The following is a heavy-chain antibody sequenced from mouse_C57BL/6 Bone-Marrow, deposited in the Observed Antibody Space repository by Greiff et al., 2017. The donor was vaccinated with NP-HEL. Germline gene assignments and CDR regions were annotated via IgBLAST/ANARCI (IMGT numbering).Heavy chain of an antibody. V-gene: IGHV7-3*01. CDR2: IRNKANGYTT. D-gene: IGHD2-2*01. Sequence: EVKLMESGGGLVQPGGSLSLSCAASGFTFTDYYMSWVRQPPGQALEWLGFIRNKANGYTTEYSASVKGRFTISKNNSQSILYLQMNALRAEDSATYYCTRSYGYYWGQGTTLTVSS. J-gene: IGHJ2*01. CDR1: GFTFTDYY. CDR3: TRSYGYY.